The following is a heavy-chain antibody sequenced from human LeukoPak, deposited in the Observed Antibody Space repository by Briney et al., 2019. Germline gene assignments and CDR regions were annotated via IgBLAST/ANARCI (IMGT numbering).Heavy chain of an antibody. J-gene: IGHJ6*03. CDR3: ARDPGGSYYYYYMDV. D-gene: IGHD1-26*01. V-gene: IGHV1-2*02. CDR2: INPNSGGT. Sequence: ASVKVSCKASRYTFTGYYMHWVRQAPGQGLEWMGWINPNSGGTNYAQKFRGRVTMTRDTSISTAYMELSRLRSDDTAVYYCARDPGGSYYYYYMDVWGKGTTVTVSS. CDR1: RYTFTGYY.